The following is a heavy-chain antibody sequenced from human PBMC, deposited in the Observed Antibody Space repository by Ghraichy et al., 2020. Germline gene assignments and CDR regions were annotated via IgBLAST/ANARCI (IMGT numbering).Heavy chain of an antibody. V-gene: IGHV4-59*01. D-gene: IGHD3-3*01. Sequence: SETLSLTCTVSGGSISSYYWSWIRQPPGKGLEWIGYIYYSGSTNYNPSLKSRVTISVDTSKNQFSLKLSSVTAADTAVYYCARNAMGDYDFWSGPGGYGMDVWGQGTTVTVSS. CDR2: IYYSGST. CDR1: GGSISSYY. J-gene: IGHJ6*02. CDR3: ARNAMGDYDFWSGPGGYGMDV.